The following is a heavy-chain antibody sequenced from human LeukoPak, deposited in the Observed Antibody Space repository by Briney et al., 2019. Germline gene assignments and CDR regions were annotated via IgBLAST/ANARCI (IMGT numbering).Heavy chain of an antibody. CDR1: GFTFSSYA. V-gene: IGHV3-23*01. CDR3: AKGLGSVVRGAFDY. D-gene: IGHD3-10*02. CDR2: ISASGGST. J-gene: IGHJ4*02. Sequence: GGSLTLSCAASGFTFSSYAMSWVRQAPGKGLEWVSAISASGGSTYYADSVKGRLTVSRDNSKNTLYLQMNSLRADDTAVYYCAKGLGSVVRGAFDYWGQGTLVTVSS.